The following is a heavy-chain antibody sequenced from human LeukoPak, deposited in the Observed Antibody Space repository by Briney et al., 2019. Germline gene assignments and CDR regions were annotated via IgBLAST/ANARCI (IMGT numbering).Heavy chain of an antibody. CDR1: GFTFSSYA. CDR2: ISSSGSTI. CDR3: AELGITMIGGV. D-gene: IGHD3-10*02. J-gene: IGHJ6*04. V-gene: IGHV3-48*03. Sequence: GGSLRLSCAASGFTFSSYAMNWVRQAPGKGLEWVSYISSSGSTIYYADSVKGRFTISRDNAKNSLYLQMNSLRAEDTAVYYCAELGITMIGGVWGKGTTVTVSS.